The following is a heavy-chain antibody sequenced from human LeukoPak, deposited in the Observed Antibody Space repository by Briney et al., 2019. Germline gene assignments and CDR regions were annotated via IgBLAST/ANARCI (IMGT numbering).Heavy chain of an antibody. D-gene: IGHD6-13*01. CDR1: GYTFTSYG. J-gene: IGHJ6*02. Sequence: GASVKVSCKASGYTFTSYGISWVRQAPGQGLEWMGWISAYNGNTNYAQKLQGRVTMTTDTSTSTAYMELRSLRSDDTAVYYCARFGAAAGDRVGMDVWGQGTTVTVSS. V-gene: IGHV1-18*01. CDR3: ARFGAAAGDRVGMDV. CDR2: ISAYNGNT.